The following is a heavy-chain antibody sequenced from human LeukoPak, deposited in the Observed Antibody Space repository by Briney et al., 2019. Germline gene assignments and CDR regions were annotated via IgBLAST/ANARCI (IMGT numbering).Heavy chain of an antibody. CDR3: ARSHYCSGDSCYLGWFDP. Sequence: SETLSLTCTVSGGSVGSASYYWSWIRQPPGKGLEWIGYVYYSGSTRYNPSLKSRLTLSVDTSKNQFSLKLSSVTAADTAVYYCARSHYCSGDSCYLGWFDPWGQGTQVTVSS. CDR1: GGSVGSASYY. D-gene: IGHD2-15*01. V-gene: IGHV4-61*01. CDR2: VYYSGST. J-gene: IGHJ5*02.